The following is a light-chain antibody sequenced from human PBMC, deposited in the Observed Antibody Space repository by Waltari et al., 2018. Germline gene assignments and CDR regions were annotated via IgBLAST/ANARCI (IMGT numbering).Light chain of an antibody. J-gene: IGLJ3*02. CDR3: AAWDDSLSGRV. V-gene: IGLV1-47*01. CDR2: GNN. CDR1: SSNIGSNS. Sequence: QSVLTQPPSASGTPGQRVTISCSGSSSNIGSNSVYWYQQLPGTAPDRLIYGNNQRPSGVPDRVSGSKAGTSASLAISGLRSEDEADYYCAAWDDSLSGRVFGGGTKLTVL.